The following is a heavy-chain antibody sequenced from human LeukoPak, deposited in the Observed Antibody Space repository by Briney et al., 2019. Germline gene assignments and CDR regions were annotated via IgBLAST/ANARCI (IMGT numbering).Heavy chain of an antibody. D-gene: IGHD5-12*01. Sequence: GASVKVSCKASGYTFTSYYMHWVRQAPGQGLEWMGIINPSGGSTSYAQKFQGRVTMTRDTSTSTVYMELSSLRSEDTAVYYCARVGGYSGYDPQVFDYWGQGTLVTVSS. CDR3: ARVGGYSGYDPQVFDY. V-gene: IGHV1-46*01. J-gene: IGHJ4*02. CDR2: INPSGGST. CDR1: GYTFTSYY.